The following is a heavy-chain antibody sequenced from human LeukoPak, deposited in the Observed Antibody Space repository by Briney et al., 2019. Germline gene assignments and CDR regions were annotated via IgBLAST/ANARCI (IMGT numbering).Heavy chain of an antibody. V-gene: IGHV4-59*02. D-gene: IGHD4-11*01. Sequence: PGGSLRLSCAASGFTVSSNYMTWVRQPPGKGLEWIGSIYYSGSTYYNPSLKSRVTISVDTSKNQFSLKLSSVTAADTAVYYCAGGDYSNYVSDFDYWGQGTLVTVSS. J-gene: IGHJ4*02. CDR3: AGGDYSNYVSDFDY. CDR1: GFTVSSNY. CDR2: IYYSGST.